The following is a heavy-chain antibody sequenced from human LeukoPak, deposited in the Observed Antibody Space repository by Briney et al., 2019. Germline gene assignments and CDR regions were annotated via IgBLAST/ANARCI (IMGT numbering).Heavy chain of an antibody. CDR1: GYTFTGYY. CDR2: INPNSAGT. CDR3: ASLNYYGSGSYNY. J-gene: IGHJ4*02. V-gene: IGHV1-2*02. Sequence: ASVKVSCKASGYTFTGYYMHWVRQAPGQGLEWMGWINPNSAGTKYAQKFQGRVTMTRDTSISTAYMELSRLRSDDTAVYYCASLNYYGSGSYNYWGQGTLVTVSS. D-gene: IGHD3-10*01.